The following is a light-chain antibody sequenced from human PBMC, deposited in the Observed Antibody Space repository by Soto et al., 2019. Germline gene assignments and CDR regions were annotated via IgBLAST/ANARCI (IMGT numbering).Light chain of an antibody. J-gene: IGLJ2*01. CDR2: DSN. V-gene: IGLV1-51*01. CDR3: ATWDSGLSGVV. Sequence: QSVLTQPPSVSAAPGQKVTISCSGGSSNVGNNHVSWYQQLPGTAPKVLIRDSNVRLSGIPDRFSGSKSGTSATLGISGLQTGDEADYYCATWDSGLSGVVFGGGTKLTVL. CDR1: SSNVGNNH.